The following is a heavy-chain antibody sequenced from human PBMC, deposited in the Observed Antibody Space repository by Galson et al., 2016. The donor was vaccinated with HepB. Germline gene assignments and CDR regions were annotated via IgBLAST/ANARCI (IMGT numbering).Heavy chain of an antibody. CDR1: GFTFSRYG. J-gene: IGHJ6*02. CDR2: IWYDGTNK. V-gene: IGHV3-33*01. Sequence: SLRLSCAASGFTFSRYGMHWVRQAPGEGLESVAFIWYDGTNKFYADSVKGRFTISRDNSKNTLYLQLNSLRAEDTAVYYCARDPGFRNGMDVWGQGTTVTVS. CDR3: ARDPGFRNGMDV.